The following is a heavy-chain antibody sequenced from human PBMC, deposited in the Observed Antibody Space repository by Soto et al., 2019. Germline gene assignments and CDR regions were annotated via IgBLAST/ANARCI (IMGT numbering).Heavy chain of an antibody. J-gene: IGHJ4*02. Sequence: EVQLLESGGGLVQPGGSLRLSCAASGFTFSTYAMSWVRQAPGKGLEWVSTISGSGSDTYYADSVKGRFTISRDNSKNTLYLQMNGLRAEDTAVFYCAKAEWTPQIVAVIAIRFDYWGQGSLVTVSS. CDR2: ISGSGSDT. CDR1: GFTFSTYA. CDR3: AKAEWTPQIVAVIAIRFDY. V-gene: IGHV3-23*01. D-gene: IGHD2-21*01.